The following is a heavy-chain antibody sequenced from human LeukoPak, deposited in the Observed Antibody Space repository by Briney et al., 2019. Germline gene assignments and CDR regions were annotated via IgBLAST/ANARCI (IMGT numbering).Heavy chain of an antibody. V-gene: IGHV3-30*18. CDR3: AKDRSTGSYYPYYYYGMDV. CDR1: GFTFSSSG. J-gene: IGHJ6*02. Sequence: PGGSLRLSCAASGFTFSSSGMHWVRQAPGKGLEWVASLSYDGSNKYYADSVKGRFTISRDNSKNTLYLQMNSLRAEDTAVYYCAKDRSTGSYYPYYYYGMDVWGQGTTVTVSS. CDR2: LSYDGSNK. D-gene: IGHD1-26*01.